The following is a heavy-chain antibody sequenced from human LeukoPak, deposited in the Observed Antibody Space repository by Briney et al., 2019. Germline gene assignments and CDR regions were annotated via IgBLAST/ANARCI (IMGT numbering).Heavy chain of an antibody. V-gene: IGHV3-21*01. CDR3: ARGSCSGGSCNPGYYMDV. CDR1: GFTFSSYS. CDR2: ISSSSSYI. D-gene: IGHD2-15*01. Sequence: GGSLRLSCAASGFTFSSYSMNWVRQAPGKGLEWVSSISSSSSYIYYADSVKGRFTISRDNAKNSLYLQMNSLRAEDTAVYYCARGSCSGGSCNPGYYMDVWGKGTTVTVSS. J-gene: IGHJ6*03.